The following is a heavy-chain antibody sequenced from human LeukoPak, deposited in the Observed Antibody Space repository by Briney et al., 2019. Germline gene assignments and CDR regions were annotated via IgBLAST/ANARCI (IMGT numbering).Heavy chain of an antibody. CDR3: ARSSAGSWYVWFDY. CDR1: GFTFSSYW. D-gene: IGHD6-13*01. CDR2: IKQDGSEK. J-gene: IGHJ4*02. Sequence: GGSLRLSCAASGFTFSSYWMSWVRQAPGKGLEWVANIKQDGSEKYYVDSVKGRFTISRDNAKNSLYLLMNSLRAEDTAVYYCARSSAGSWYVWFDYWGQGTLVTVSS. V-gene: IGHV3-7*01.